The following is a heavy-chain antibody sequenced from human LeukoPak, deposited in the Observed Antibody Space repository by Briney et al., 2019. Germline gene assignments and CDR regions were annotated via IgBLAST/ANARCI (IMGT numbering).Heavy chain of an antibody. CDR2: VRGSGDST. J-gene: IGHJ4*02. V-gene: IGHV3-23*01. D-gene: IGHD5-18*01. CDR3: AKDSPGYSYGYAFDY. CDR1: GFTFSSYA. Sequence: GGSLRLSCAASGFTFSSYAMSWVRQAPGKGLEWVSAVRGSGDSTYYADSVKGRFTISRDNSKNTLYLQMNSLRAEDTAVYYCAKDSPGYSYGYAFDYWGQGTLVTVSS.